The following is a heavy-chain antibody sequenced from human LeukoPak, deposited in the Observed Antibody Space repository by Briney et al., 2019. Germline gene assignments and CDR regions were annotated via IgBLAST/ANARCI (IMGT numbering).Heavy chain of an antibody. CDR3: ARHRYYYRSGSYYGAPYYMDV. Sequence: PSETLSLTCTVSGGSISSNSYYWGWIRQPPGKGLEWIGSIYYSGSTYYNPSLKSRVTISVDTSKNHFSLKLSSVTAADTAVYYCARHRYYYRSGSYYGAPYYMDVWGKGTTVTISS. V-gene: IGHV4-39*01. CDR1: GGSISSNSYY. D-gene: IGHD3-10*01. J-gene: IGHJ6*03. CDR2: IYYSGST.